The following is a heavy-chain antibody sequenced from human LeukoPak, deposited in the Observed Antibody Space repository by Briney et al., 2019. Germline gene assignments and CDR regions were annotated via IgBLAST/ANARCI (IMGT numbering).Heavy chain of an antibody. V-gene: IGHV4-4*07. CDR3: AREYSSSSGKNAFDV. J-gene: IGHJ3*01. CDR2: IYASGNT. Sequence: SETLSLTCTVSGGSISTYYWSLIRQPAGKGLDWIGRIYASGNTNYNPSLKSRVTMSLDTSKNQFSLRLTSVTAADTAVYYCAREYSSSSGKNAFDVWGQGTMVTVSS. D-gene: IGHD6-6*01. CDR1: GGSISTYY.